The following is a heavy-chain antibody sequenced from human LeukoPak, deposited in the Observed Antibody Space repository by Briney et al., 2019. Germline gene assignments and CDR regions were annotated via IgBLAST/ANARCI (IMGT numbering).Heavy chain of an antibody. D-gene: IGHD3-3*01. Sequence: GGSLRLSCAASGFTFSSYAMSWVRQAPGKGLEWVSAISGSGGSTYYADSVKGRFSISRDNSKNTLYLNMNSLRADDTAVYYCAKDQAPGVFDAFDIWGQGTMVTVSS. CDR2: ISGSGGST. V-gene: IGHV3-23*01. J-gene: IGHJ3*02. CDR3: AKDQAPGVFDAFDI. CDR1: GFTFSSYA.